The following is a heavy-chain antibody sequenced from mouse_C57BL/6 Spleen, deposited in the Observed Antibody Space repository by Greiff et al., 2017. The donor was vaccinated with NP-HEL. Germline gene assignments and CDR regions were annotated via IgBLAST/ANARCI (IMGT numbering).Heavy chain of an antibody. CDR1: GYTFTSYW. CDR3: ARSRTVATPAWFAY. CDR2: IYPGSGST. D-gene: IGHD1-1*02. V-gene: IGHV1-55*01. Sequence: QVQLQQPGAELVKPGASVKMSCKASGYTFTSYWITWVKQRPGQGLEWIGDIYPGSGSTNYNEKFKSKATLTVDTSSSTAYMQLSSLTSEDSAVYYCARSRTVATPAWFAYWGQGTLVTVSA. J-gene: IGHJ3*01.